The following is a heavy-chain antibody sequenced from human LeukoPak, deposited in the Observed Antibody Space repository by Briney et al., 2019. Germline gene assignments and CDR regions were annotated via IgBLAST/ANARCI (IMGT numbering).Heavy chain of an antibody. Sequence: GGSLRLSCAASGFTFSSYVLSWVRQAPGKGLEWVSAISGSGISTYYADSVKGRFTISRDNSKNTLYLQMNSLRAEDTAVYYRAKENRITMLVVAFDYWGQGTLVTVSS. D-gene: IGHD3-22*01. CDR2: ISGSGIST. J-gene: IGHJ4*02. CDR1: GFTFSSYV. V-gene: IGHV3-23*01. CDR3: AKENRITMLVVAFDY.